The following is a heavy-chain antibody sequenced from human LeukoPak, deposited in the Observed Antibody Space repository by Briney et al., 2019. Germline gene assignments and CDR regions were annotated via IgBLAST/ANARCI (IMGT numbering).Heavy chain of an antibody. J-gene: IGHJ4*02. Sequence: GGSLRLSCAASGFTFSSYAMHWVREAPGKGLEWVAVISYDGSNKYYADSVKGRFTISRDNSKNTLYLQMNSLRAEGTAVYYCARDELPLWFGELCPDYWGQGTLVTVSS. CDR1: GFTFSSYA. V-gene: IGHV3-30*04. D-gene: IGHD3-10*01. CDR2: ISYDGSNK. CDR3: ARDELPLWFGELCPDY.